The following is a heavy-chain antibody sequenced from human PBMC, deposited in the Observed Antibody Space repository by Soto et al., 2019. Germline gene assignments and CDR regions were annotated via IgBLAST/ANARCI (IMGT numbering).Heavy chain of an antibody. D-gene: IGHD3-10*01. Sequence: GGSLRLSCAASGFTFSSYGMHWVRQAPGKGLEWVAVISYDGSNKYYADSVKGRFTISRDNSKNTLYLQMNSLRAEDTAVYYCAKRPGSVRWGHYYYGMDVWGQGTTVTVSS. V-gene: IGHV3-30*18. CDR2: ISYDGSNK. J-gene: IGHJ6*02. CDR1: GFTFSSYG. CDR3: AKRPGSVRWGHYYYGMDV.